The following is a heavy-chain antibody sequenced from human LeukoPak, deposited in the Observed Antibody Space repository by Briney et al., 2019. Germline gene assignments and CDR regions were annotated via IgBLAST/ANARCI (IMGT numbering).Heavy chain of an antibody. CDR2: ISRNGGST. D-gene: IGHD5-18*01. Sequence: PGRSLRLSCSASGFTFISYGMHWVRQASGKGLEYCSGISRNGGSTYYADSVKGRFTISRDNSKNTLYLEMSSLRPEDTAVYYCVKSRGGMVTGLYYFDYWGQGTLVTVSS. CDR1: GFTFISYG. CDR3: VKSRGGMVTGLYYFDY. V-gene: IGHV3-64D*06. J-gene: IGHJ4*02.